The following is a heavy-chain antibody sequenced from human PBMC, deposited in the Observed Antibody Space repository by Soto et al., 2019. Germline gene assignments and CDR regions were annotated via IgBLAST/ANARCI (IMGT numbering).Heavy chain of an antibody. CDR1: GYTFTSYD. CDR2: MNPNSGNT. J-gene: IGHJ5*02. CDR3: ASDRLGWFDP. V-gene: IGHV1-8*01. D-gene: IGHD6-25*01. Sequence: QVQLVQSGAEVKKPGASVKVSCKASGYTFTSYDINWVRQATGQGLEWMGWMNPNSGNTGYAHKFQGRVTMTRNTARSTAYMELSSPRSEDTAVYDCASDRLGWFDPGGQGTMVTVSS.